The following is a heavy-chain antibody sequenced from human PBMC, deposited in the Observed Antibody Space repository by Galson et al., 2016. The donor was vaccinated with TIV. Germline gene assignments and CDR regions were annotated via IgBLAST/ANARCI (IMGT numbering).Heavy chain of an antibody. Sequence: PALVKPTQTLTLTCTLSGFSLSTAGMSVPWIRQPPGKALEWLARVDWDDDKYYSVSQRTRLTISKDTSKNQVVLKMTNIDPVDSATYYCARVEMVGYSRAPGGYYHAMDVWGQGTTVTVSS. CDR2: VDWDDDK. V-gene: IGHV2-70*11. J-gene: IGHJ6*02. CDR3: ARVEMVGYSRAPGGYYHAMDV. D-gene: IGHD5-18*01. CDR1: GFSLSTAGMS.